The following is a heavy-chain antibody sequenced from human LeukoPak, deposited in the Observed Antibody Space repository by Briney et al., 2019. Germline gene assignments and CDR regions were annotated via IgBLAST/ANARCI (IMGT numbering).Heavy chain of an antibody. CDR1: GGSFSGYY. CDR2: INHSGST. V-gene: IGHV4-34*01. CDR3: ARAVYSSSWYPSSGPR. D-gene: IGHD6-13*01. Sequence: SETLSLTCAVYGGSFSGYYWSWIRQPPGKGLEWIGEINHSGSTNYNPSLKSRVTISVDTSKNQFSLKLSSVTAADTAVYYCARAVYSSSWYPSSGPRWSQGTLVTVSS. J-gene: IGHJ4*02.